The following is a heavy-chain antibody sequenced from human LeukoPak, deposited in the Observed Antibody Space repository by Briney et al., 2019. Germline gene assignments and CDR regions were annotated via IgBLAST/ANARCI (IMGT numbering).Heavy chain of an antibody. D-gene: IGHD5-18*01. CDR3: ARDSGYSTFDL. CDR2: INNEGTEK. V-gene: IGHV3-7*01. J-gene: IGHJ4*02. CDR1: GFTFRNSW. Sequence: GGSLRLSCAASGFTFRNSWMTWVRQSPGKGLEWVASINNEGTEKYYGDSVNRRFSISRDNSKDSLYLQMNFLRPEDASTYYCARDSGYSTFDLWGPGTRVIVSS.